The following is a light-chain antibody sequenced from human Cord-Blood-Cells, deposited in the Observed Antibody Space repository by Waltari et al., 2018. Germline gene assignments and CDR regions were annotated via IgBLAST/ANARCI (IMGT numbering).Light chain of an antibody. CDR3: QQRSNWPPYS. CDR2: DAS. CDR1: QGVSSY. J-gene: IGKJ2*03. V-gene: IGKV3-11*01. Sequence: EIVLTQSPATLSLSPGERATLSCRASQGVSSYLAWYQQKPCQAPRLLTYDASNSATGIPARFSGSGSGTDFTLTISSLEPEDFAVYYCQQRSNWPPYSFGQGTKLEIK.